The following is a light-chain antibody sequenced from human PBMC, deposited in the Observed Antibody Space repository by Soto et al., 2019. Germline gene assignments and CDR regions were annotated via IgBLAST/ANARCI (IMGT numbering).Light chain of an antibody. V-gene: IGKV3-20*01. CDR1: QSVSSSY. CDR3: QQYGSSPKT. J-gene: IGKJ1*01. CDR2: GAS. Sequence: ILLTQSPCTLSLSPGERATLSCRASQSVSSSYLAWYQQKPGQAPRLLIYGASSRATGIPDRFSGSGSGTDFTLTISRLEPEDFALYYCQQYGSSPKTFGQGTKVDIK.